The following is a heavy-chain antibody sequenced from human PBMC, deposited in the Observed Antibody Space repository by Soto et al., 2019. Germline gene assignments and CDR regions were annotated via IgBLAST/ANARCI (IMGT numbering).Heavy chain of an antibody. CDR2: IYSGGST. Sequence: GGSLRLSCAASGFTVSSNYMSWVRQAPGKGLEWVSVIYSGGSTYYADSVKGRFTISRENAKNTLYLQMNSLRAEDTAVYYCAIDRYYDILTGYYYYYGMDVWGQGTTVTVSS. V-gene: IGHV3-66*01. D-gene: IGHD3-9*01. J-gene: IGHJ6*02. CDR3: AIDRYYDILTGYYYYYGMDV. CDR1: GFTVSSNY.